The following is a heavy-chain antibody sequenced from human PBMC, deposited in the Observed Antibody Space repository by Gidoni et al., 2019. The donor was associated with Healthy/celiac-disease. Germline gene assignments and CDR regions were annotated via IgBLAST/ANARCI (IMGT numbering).Heavy chain of an antibody. CDR2: ISGSGGST. V-gene: IGHV3-23*01. CDR1: GFPFRSYA. CDR3: AKAGPNYGGNSFTDY. D-gene: IGHD4-17*01. Sequence: EVQLLESGGGLVQPGGSLRLSCAASGFPFRSYAMSWVRQAPGKGLEWVSAISGSGGSTYYADSVKGRFTISRDNSKNTLYLQMNSLKAEDTAVYYCAKAGPNYGGNSFTDYWGQGTLVTVSS. J-gene: IGHJ4*02.